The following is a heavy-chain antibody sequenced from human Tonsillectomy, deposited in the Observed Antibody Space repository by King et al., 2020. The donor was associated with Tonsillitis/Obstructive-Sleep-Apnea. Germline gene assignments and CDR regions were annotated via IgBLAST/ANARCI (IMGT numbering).Heavy chain of an antibody. J-gene: IGHJ3*02. CDR3: ASELYAARGYCTNGVCYSAFDI. V-gene: IGHV1-69*01. Sequence: QLVQSGAEVKKPGSSVKVSCKASGGTFSSYAISWVRQAPGQGLEWMGGIIPIFGTANYAQKFQGRVTITADESTSTAYMELSSLRSEDTAVYYCASELYAARGYCTNGVCYSAFDIWGQGTMVTVSS. D-gene: IGHD2-8*01. CDR1: GGTFSSYA. CDR2: IIPIFGTA.